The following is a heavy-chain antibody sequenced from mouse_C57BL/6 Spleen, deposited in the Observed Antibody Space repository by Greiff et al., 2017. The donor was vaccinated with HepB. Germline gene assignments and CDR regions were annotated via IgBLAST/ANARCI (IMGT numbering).Heavy chain of an antibody. V-gene: IGHV3-6*01. J-gene: IGHJ3*01. CDR3: ARALYDYGAWFAY. Sequence: EVQLQESGPGLVKPSQSLSLTCSVTGYSITSGYYWNWIRQFPGNKLEWMGYISYDGSNNYNPSLKNRISITRDTSKNQFFLKLNSVTTEDTATYYCARALYDYGAWFAYWGQGTLGTVSA. D-gene: IGHD2-4*01. CDR2: ISYDGSN. CDR1: GYSITSGYY.